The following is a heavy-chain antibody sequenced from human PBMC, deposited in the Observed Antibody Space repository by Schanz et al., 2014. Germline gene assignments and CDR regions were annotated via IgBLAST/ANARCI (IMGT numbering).Heavy chain of an antibody. CDR3: AKQIHYDILTVTRN. J-gene: IGHJ4*02. Sequence: VQLVESGGGVVQPGRSLRLSCAASGFTLSNSDMHWVRQGTGKGLEWVSTIGYLGDTYYPDSVKGRFTVSRDNSKNTLYLQMNSLRAEDTAVYYCAKQIHYDILTVTRNWGQGTLXTVSS. CDR1: GFTLSNSD. CDR2: IGYLGDT. D-gene: IGHD3-9*01. V-gene: IGHV3-13*01.